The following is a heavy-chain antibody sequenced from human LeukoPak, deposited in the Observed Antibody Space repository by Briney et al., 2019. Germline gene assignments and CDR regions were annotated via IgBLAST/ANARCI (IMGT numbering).Heavy chain of an antibody. CDR3: AKLVVVRGYFDY. Sequence: PGGSLRLSCAASGLTFLSYAMSWVRQAPRKGLEWVSAISGSGGSTYYADSVKGRFTISRDNSKNTLYLQMNSLRAEDTAVYYCAKLVVVRGYFDYWGQGALVTVSS. CDR1: GLTFLSYA. D-gene: IGHD3-22*01. CDR2: ISGSGGST. V-gene: IGHV3-23*01. J-gene: IGHJ4*02.